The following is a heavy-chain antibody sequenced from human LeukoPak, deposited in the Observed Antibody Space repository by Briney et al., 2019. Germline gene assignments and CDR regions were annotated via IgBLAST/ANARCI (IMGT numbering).Heavy chain of an antibody. CDR1: GFTVSTNY. D-gene: IGHD6-13*01. J-gene: IGHJ4*02. CDR3: ARAPYSSSWYFDY. CDR2: IYSGGST. Sequence: GGSLRLSCAASGFTVSTNYMSWVRHAPGKGLEWVSVIYSGGSTYYADSVKGRFTISRDNSKNTLYLQMNSPRAEDTAVYYCARAPYSSSWYFDYWGQGTLVTVSS. V-gene: IGHV3-66*01.